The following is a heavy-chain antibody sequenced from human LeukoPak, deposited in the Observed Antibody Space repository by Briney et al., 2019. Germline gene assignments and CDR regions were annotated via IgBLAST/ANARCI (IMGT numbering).Heavy chain of an antibody. Sequence: GESLKISCKGSGYSFTSYWIGWVRQMPGKGLEWMGIIYPGDSDTRYSPSFQGQVTISADKSISTAYLQWSSLKASDTAMYYCARPKMVREVITHFDYWGQGTLVTVSS. CDR3: ARPKMVREVITHFDY. D-gene: IGHD3-10*01. CDR2: IYPGDSDT. J-gene: IGHJ4*02. V-gene: IGHV5-51*01. CDR1: GYSFTSYW.